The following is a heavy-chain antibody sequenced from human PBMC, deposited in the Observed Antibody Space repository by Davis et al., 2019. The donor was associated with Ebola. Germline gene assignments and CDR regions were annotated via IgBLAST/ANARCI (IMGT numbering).Heavy chain of an antibody. V-gene: IGHV4-31*09. CDR3: ARIPSSSTFYFDS. J-gene: IGHJ4*02. D-gene: IGHD2-2*01. CDR2: IYYSGST. Sequence: LRLSCTVSGGSISSGGYYWSWIRQHPGKGLEWIGYIYYSGSTYYNPSLNSRITMSMDKSKNQFSLTLTSVTAADTAMYFCARIPSSSTFYFDSWGQGTLVTVSS. CDR1: GGSISSGGYY.